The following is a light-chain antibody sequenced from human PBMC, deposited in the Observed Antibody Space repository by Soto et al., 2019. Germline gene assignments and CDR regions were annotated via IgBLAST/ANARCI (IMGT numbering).Light chain of an antibody. J-gene: IGLJ2*01. CDR2: EAT. CDR1: NNDVGGYDL. V-gene: IGLV2-23*02. CDR3: CSFASGATFV. Sequence: QSVLTQPASVSGSPGQSITISCTGTNNDVGGYDLLSWYQHHPGKAPKLIIYEATKRPSGVSDRFSGSKSGNTASLTISALQAEDEADYSCCSFASGATFVFGGGTKVTVL.